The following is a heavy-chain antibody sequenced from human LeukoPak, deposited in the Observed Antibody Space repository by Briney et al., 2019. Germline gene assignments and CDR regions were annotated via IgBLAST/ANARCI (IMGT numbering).Heavy chain of an antibody. V-gene: IGHV3-11*01. Sequence: GGSLRLSCAASGFTFSDYYMSWIHQAPGKGLEWVSYISSSGSTIYYADSVKGRFTISRDNAKNSLYLQMNSLRAEDTAVYYCAREHYYDSSGYTDWGQGTLVTVSS. CDR1: GFTFSDYY. CDR2: ISSSGSTI. D-gene: IGHD3-22*01. CDR3: AREHYYDSSGYTD. J-gene: IGHJ4*02.